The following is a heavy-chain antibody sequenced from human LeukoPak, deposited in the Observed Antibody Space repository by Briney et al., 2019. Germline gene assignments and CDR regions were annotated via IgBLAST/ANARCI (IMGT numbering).Heavy chain of an antibody. Sequence: KTGGSLRLSCAASGSTFSSYALSWVRQAPGKGLEWVSTISSSSTYIYYADSVKGRITISRDNAKNSLSLQMNSLRAEDTAVYYCARDLSTGGASDYWGQGTLVTVSS. J-gene: IGHJ4*02. CDR3: ARDLSTGGASDY. V-gene: IGHV3-21*01. CDR1: GSTFSSYA. D-gene: IGHD3-16*01. CDR2: ISSSSTYI.